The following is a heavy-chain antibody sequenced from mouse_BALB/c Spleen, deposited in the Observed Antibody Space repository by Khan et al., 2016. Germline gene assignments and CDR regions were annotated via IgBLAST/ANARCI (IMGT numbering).Heavy chain of an antibody. CDR3: AGDSDGYWYFDV. V-gene: IGHV12-3*02. J-gene: IGHJ1*01. D-gene: IGHD2-3*01. CDR2: ITHSGET. CDR1: GFPITSGYY. Sequence: VQLQESGPGLVKPSQSLFLACSITGFPITSGYYWIWIRQSPGKPLEWMGYITHSGETFYNPSLQSPISITRETSKNQFSLQLNSVTTGDTAMYYCAGDSDGYWYFDVWGAGTTVTVSS.